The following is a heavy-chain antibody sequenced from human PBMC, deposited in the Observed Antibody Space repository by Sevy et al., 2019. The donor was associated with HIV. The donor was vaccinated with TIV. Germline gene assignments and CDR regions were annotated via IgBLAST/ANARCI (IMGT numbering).Heavy chain of an antibody. V-gene: IGHV1-18*01. CDR2: INPHNGNT. D-gene: IGHD3-22*01. CDR1: GYTFTNHG. Sequence: ASVKVSCKASGYTFTNHGISWVRQAPGQGLEWMGWINPHNGNTKYEQKLQGRVTMTTDTSTNTAYMGVRSLRSDDTAVYYCAREGTLVTMIIWGQGTLVTVSS. J-gene: IGHJ4*02. CDR3: AREGTLVTMII.